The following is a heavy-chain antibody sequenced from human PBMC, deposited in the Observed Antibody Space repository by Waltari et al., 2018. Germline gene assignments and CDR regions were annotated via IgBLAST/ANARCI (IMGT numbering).Heavy chain of an antibody. D-gene: IGHD2-8*01. CDR1: GGSLSSGSAY. CDR3: ARRSCTNGVCYSFDY. V-gene: IGHV4-61*02. Sequence: QVQLQESGPGLVKPSQTLSLTCTVSGGSLSSGSAYWSWIRQPAGKGLEWIGRIYTSGSTNYNPSLKSRVTISVDTSKNQFSLKLSSVTAADTAVYYCARRSCTNGVCYSFDYWGQGTLVTVSS. CDR2: IYTSGST. J-gene: IGHJ4*02.